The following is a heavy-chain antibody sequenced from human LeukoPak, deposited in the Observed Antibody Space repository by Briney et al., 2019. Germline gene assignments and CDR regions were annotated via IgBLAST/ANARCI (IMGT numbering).Heavy chain of an antibody. D-gene: IGHD1-26*01. CDR2: INPNSGGT. Sequence: GASVKVSCKASGYTFTGYYMHWVRQAPGQGLEWMGRINPNSGGTNYAQKFQGRVTFTADESTSTAYMELSSLRSEDTALYYCARKLRLGGNWFDPWGQGTLVTVSS. V-gene: IGHV1-2*06. J-gene: IGHJ5*02. CDR1: GYTFTGYY. CDR3: ARKLRLGGNWFDP.